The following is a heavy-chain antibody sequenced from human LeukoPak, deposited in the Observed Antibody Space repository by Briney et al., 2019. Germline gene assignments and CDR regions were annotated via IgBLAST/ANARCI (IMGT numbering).Heavy chain of an antibody. CDR3: AKWGCSGGSCYPFDY. CDR2: ISGTGNRT. D-gene: IGHD2-15*01. Sequence: GGSLRLSCAASGFTFSSYAMGWVRQAPGKGLEWVSAISGTGNRTYYADSVKGRFTISRDNSKNTLYLLMNSLRAEDTAVYYCAKWGCSGGSCYPFDYWGQGTLVTVSS. J-gene: IGHJ4*02. CDR1: GFTFSSYA. V-gene: IGHV3-23*01.